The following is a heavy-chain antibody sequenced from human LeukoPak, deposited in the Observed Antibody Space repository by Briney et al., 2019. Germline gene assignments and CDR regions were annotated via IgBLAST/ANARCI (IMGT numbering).Heavy chain of an antibody. V-gene: IGHV3-30-3*01. CDR2: ISYDGSNK. J-gene: IGHJ4*02. D-gene: IGHD2-15*01. CDR1: GFTFSSYA. CDR3: AKGYCSGGSCYFDY. Sequence: GGSLRLSCAASGFTFSSYAMHWVRQAPGKGLEWVAVISYDGSNKYYADSVKGRFTISRDNSKNTLYLQMNSLRAEDTAVYYCAKGYCSGGSCYFDYWGQGTLVTVSS.